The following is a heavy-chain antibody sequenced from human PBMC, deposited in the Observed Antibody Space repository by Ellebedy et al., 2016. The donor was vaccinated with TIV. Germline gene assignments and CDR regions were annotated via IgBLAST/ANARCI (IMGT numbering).Heavy chain of an antibody. V-gene: IGHV3-66*01. Sequence: PGGSLRLSCAASGFTVSSNYMSWVRQAPGKGLQWVSVIYSGGSTYYADSVKGRFTISRDNSKNTLYLQMNSLRAEDTAVYFCAREVYCGGDCFNFDLWGQGILVTVS. D-gene: IGHD2-21*02. CDR2: IYSGGST. CDR1: GFTVSSNY. J-gene: IGHJ4*02. CDR3: AREVYCGGDCFNFDL.